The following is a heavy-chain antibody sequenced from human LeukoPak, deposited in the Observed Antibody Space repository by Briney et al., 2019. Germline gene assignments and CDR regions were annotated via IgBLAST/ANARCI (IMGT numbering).Heavy chain of an antibody. CDR3: ARGVYCSGGNYYLPLDS. J-gene: IGHJ4*02. Sequence: KPSETLSLTCAVYGGSFSGYYWSWIRQPPGKGLEWIGEINHSGSTNYSPSLQSRVTISVDTSKNQFSLKLSSVTAADTAVYYCARGVYCSGGNYYLPLDSWGQGTLVTVSS. D-gene: IGHD2-15*01. CDR1: GGSFSGYY. CDR2: INHSGST. V-gene: IGHV4-34*01.